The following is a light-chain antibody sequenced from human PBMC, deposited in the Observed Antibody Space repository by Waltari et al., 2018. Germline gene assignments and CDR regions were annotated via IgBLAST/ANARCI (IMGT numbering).Light chain of an antibody. J-gene: IGKJ1*01. CDR1: QRPLHSNGYNY. CDR2: LGS. V-gene: IGKV2-28*01. CDR3: MQALQTPWT. Sequence: DIVMTQSPLSLPVTPGEPASISCRSRQRPLHSNGYNYLDWYLQKPGQSPQLLIYLGSSRASGVPDRFSGSGSGTDFTLKISRVEAEDVGVYYCMQALQTPWTFGQGTKVEIK.